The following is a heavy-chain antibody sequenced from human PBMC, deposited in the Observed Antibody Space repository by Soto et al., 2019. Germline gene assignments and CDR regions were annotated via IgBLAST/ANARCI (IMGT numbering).Heavy chain of an antibody. CDR3: ARLDYYGSGSYFDY. D-gene: IGHD3-10*01. Sequence: EVQLVETGGGLIQPGGSLRLSCAASGFTVSSNYMSWVRQAPGKGLEWVSVIYSGGSTYYADSVKGRFTISRDNSKNTLYLQMNSLRAEDTAVYYCARLDYYGSGSYFDYWGQGTLVTFSA. V-gene: IGHV3-53*02. J-gene: IGHJ4*02. CDR1: GFTVSSNY. CDR2: IYSGGST.